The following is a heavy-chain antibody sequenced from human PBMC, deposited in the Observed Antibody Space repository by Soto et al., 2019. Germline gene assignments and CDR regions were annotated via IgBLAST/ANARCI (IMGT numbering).Heavy chain of an antibody. CDR1: GGSISSGGYY. J-gene: IGHJ4*02. D-gene: IGHD3-22*01. V-gene: IGHV4-31*03. CDR2: IYYSGST. Sequence: QVQLQESGPGLVKPSQTLSLTCTVSGGSISSGGYYWSWIRQHPGKGLEWIGYIYYSGSTYYNPSLKSRVTISVDTSKNQFSLKLSSVTAADTAVYYCARDRVFGSSGYYQYYFDYWGQGTLVTVSS. CDR3: ARDRVFGSSGYYQYYFDY.